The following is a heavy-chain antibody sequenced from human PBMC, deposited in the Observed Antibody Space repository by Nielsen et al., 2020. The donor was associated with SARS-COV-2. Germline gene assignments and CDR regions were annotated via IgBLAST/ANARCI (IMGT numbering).Heavy chain of an antibody. V-gene: IGHV3-30*04. CDR2: VSYDGGDK. D-gene: IGHD4-11*01. J-gene: IGHJ3*02. CDR3: ASDYMGAFDI. CDR1: GFTFNSYA. Sequence: GGSLRLSCAASGFTFNSYAMHWVRQAPGKGLEWVAVVSYDGGDKYSTDSVKGRFTISRDNSKNTLYLQMNSLRAEDTAVYYCASDYMGAFDIWGQGTMVTVSS.